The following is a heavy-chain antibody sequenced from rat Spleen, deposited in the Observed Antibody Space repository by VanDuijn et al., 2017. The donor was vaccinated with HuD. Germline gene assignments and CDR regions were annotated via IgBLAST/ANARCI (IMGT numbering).Heavy chain of an antibody. J-gene: IGHJ2*01. V-gene: IGHV5-29*01. CDR2: ISYDGTAT. CDR1: GFTFKNYW. CDR3: VRQWDY. Sequence: EVQLVESGGGLVQPGRSLKLSCVASGFTFKNYWMTWIRQAPTKGLEWVASISYDGTATYYRDSVKGRFTISRDNAKSTLNLQMDSLRSEDTATYYCVRQWDYWGQGVMVTVSS.